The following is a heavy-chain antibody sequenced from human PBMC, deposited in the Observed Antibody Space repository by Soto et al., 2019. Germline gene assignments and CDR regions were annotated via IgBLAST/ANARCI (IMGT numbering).Heavy chain of an antibody. D-gene: IGHD4-17*01. CDR2: INGDGSST. CDR1: GFTFSSYW. Sequence: EVQLVESGGGLVQPGGSLRLSCAASGFTFSSYWMHWVRQAPGRGLVWVSRINGDGSSTGYADSVKGRFTISRDNAKNTLYLQMNSLRAEDTAVYYCARESDGANSLWGQGTLVTVSS. J-gene: IGHJ4*02. V-gene: IGHV3-74*01. CDR3: ARESDGANSL.